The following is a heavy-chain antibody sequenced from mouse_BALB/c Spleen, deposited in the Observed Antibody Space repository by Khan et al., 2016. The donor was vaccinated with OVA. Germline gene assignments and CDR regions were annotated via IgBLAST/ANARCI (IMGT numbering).Heavy chain of an antibody. V-gene: IGHV1-4*01. CDR3: ARRTTGYAVDY. Sequence: QVQLKQSGAELARPGASVKMSCKASGYSFTSHTMHWVKQSPGQGLEWIGYINPRSGYTNYNQKFNDKATLTADKSSSTAYKQLSSLTSEDSAVYYCARRTTGYAVDYWGQGTSVTVSS. CDR2: INPRSGYT. CDR1: GYSFTSHT. J-gene: IGHJ4*01. D-gene: IGHD2-14*01.